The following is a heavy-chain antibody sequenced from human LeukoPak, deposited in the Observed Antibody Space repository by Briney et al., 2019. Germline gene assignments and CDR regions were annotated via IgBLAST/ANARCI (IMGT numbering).Heavy chain of an antibody. CDR3: ARGRNTYLDY. Sequence: SETLSLTCTVSGDSISNYYWSWIRQPAGKGLEWIGHIYSSGSTNYNPSLKSRVAISVDTSKNQFSLKLSSVTAADTAVYYCARGRNTYLDYWGQGTLVTVSS. V-gene: IGHV4-4*07. CDR2: IYSSGST. CDR1: GDSISNYY. J-gene: IGHJ4*02.